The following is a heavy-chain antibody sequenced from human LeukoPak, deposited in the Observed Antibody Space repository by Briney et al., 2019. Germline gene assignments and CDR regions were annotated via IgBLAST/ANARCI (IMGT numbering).Heavy chain of an antibody. CDR2: INPSGGST. J-gene: IGHJ4*02. D-gene: IGHD4-23*01. CDR3: ASQNSSDLLDY. V-gene: IGHV1-46*01. Sequence: ASVKVSCKASGYTFTSYYMHWVRQAPGQGLEWMGIINPSGGSTSYAQKFQGRVTITTDESTSTAYMELSSLRSEDTAVYYCASQNSSDLLDYWGQGTLVTVSS. CDR1: GYTFTSYY.